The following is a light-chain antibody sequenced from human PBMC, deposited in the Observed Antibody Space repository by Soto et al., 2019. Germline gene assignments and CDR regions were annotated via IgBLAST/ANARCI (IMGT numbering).Light chain of an antibody. CDR1: NSNVGNNF. Sequence: QSVLTQPPSVSAAPGQRVTISCSGNNSNVGNNFVSWYQQFPGTAPKLLIYDTNKRPSGIPDRFSGSKTGTSATLGITGLQTGDEADHYCETWDSGLSAGIFGGGTKLTVL. V-gene: IGLV1-51*01. CDR2: DTN. CDR3: ETWDSGLSAGI. J-gene: IGLJ2*01.